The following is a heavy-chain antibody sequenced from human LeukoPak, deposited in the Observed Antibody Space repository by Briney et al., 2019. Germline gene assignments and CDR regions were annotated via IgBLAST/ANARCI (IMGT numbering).Heavy chain of an antibody. D-gene: IGHD3-3*01. CDR3: AGNYDSWTGLNY. Sequence: GGSLRLSCAASGFTFSGSAMHWVRQASGKGLECVGHIGNKVSNYATEYAASLRGRFTISRDDSKDTAYLQVNSLKTGDTAVYYCAGNYDSWTGLNYWGQGTLVTVSS. J-gene: IGHJ4*02. CDR2: IGNKVSNYAT. V-gene: IGHV3-73*01. CDR1: GFTFSGSA.